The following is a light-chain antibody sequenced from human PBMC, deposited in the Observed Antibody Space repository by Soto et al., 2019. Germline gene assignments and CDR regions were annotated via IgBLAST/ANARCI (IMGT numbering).Light chain of an antibody. CDR2: GAS. Sequence: EIVLTQYPGTLSLSPGERATLSCRASQSVSSSYLAWYQQKPGQAPRLLIHGASSRATGIPDRISGSGSGTDFTLTISRLEPEDFAVYYCQQYGGSPITFGQGTRLEIK. CDR1: QSVSSSY. J-gene: IGKJ5*01. V-gene: IGKV3-20*01. CDR3: QQYGGSPIT.